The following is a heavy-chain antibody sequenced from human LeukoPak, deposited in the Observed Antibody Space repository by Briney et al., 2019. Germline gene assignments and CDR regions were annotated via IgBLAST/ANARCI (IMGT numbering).Heavy chain of an antibody. CDR2: ISGSGGST. J-gene: IGHJ4*02. Sequence: GGSLRLSCAASGFTFSSYAMSWVRQAPGKGLEWVSAISGSGGSTYYADSVKARFTISRDNSKNTLYLQMNSLRAEDTAVYYCAKAEGYCSGGSCYPFFDYWGQGTLVTVSS. CDR3: AKAEGYCSGGSCYPFFDY. V-gene: IGHV3-23*01. CDR1: GFTFSSYA. D-gene: IGHD2-15*01.